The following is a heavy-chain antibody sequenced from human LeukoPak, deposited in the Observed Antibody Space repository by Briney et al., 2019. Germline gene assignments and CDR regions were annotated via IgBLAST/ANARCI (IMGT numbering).Heavy chain of an antibody. Sequence: GGSLRLSCAASGFTFRSYGMHWVRQAPGKGLEWVAVIWYDGSNKYYADSVKGRFTISRDNSKNTLYLQMNSLGAEDTAVYSCAREAVTTPSFDYWGQGTLVTVSS. V-gene: IGHV3-33*01. CDR1: GFTFRSYG. J-gene: IGHJ4*02. CDR3: AREAVTTPSFDY. CDR2: IWYDGSNK. D-gene: IGHD4-17*01.